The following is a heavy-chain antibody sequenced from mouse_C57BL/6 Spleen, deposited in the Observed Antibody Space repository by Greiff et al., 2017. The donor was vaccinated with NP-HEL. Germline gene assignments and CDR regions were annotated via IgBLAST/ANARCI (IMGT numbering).Heavy chain of an antibody. CDR1: GYTFTSYW. CDR2: IYPSDSET. V-gene: IGHV1-61*01. D-gene: IGHD1-1*01. Sequence: VQLQQPGAELVRPGSSVKLSCKASGYTFTSYWMDWVKQRPGQGLEWIGNIYPSDSETHYNQKFKDKATLTVDKSSSTAYMQLSSLTSEDSAVYYCASRYGSSPHWYFDVWGTGTTVTVSS. J-gene: IGHJ1*03. CDR3: ASRYGSSPHWYFDV.